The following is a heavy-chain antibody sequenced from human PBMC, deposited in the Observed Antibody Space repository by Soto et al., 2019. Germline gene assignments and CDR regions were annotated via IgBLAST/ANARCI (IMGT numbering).Heavy chain of an antibody. V-gene: IGHV3-30-3*01. Sequence: QVQLVESGGGVVQPGRSLRLSYAASGFTFSSYGMHWVRQAPGKGLEWVAVISSDGSDKYYADSVKGRFTISRDNSKNTLYVQLNRMRAEDTALYYCARDRLYGAGLIDVWGQGTTVTVSS. CDR1: GFTFSSYG. CDR3: ARDRLYGAGLIDV. CDR2: ISSDGSDK. J-gene: IGHJ6*02. D-gene: IGHD3-10*01.